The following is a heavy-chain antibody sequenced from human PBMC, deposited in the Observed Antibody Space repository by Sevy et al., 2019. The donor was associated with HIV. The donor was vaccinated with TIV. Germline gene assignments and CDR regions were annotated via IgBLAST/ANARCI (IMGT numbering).Heavy chain of an antibody. CDR3: ARYSGKKSRSGWYWYFDL. Sequence: SETLSLTCTVSGGSISSYYWSWIRQAPGKGLEWIGYIYYSGSTNYNPSLKSRVTISVDTSKNQFSLKLSSVTAADTAVYYCARYSGKKSRSGWYWYFDLWGRGTLVTVSS. J-gene: IGHJ2*01. V-gene: IGHV4-59*01. CDR2: IYYSGST. CDR1: GGSISSYY. D-gene: IGHD6-19*01.